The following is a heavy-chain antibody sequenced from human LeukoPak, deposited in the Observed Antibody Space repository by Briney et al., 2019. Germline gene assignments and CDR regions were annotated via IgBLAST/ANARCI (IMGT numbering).Heavy chain of an antibody. CDR3: ARSVIAAAGSKWFDP. CDR1: GGTFSSYA. Sequence: SVKVSCKASGGTFSSYAISWVRQAPGQGLEWMGRIIPILGIANYAQKFQGRVTITADKSTSTDYMELSSLRSEDTAVYYCARSVIAAAGSKWFDPWGQGTLVTVSS. CDR2: IIPILGIA. V-gene: IGHV1-69*04. J-gene: IGHJ5*02. D-gene: IGHD6-13*01.